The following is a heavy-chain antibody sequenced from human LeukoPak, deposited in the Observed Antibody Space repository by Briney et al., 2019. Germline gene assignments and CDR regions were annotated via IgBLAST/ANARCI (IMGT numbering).Heavy chain of an antibody. Sequence: GGSLRLFCAASGFTFSSYTMSWVRQAPGKGLEWVSAISGNAGIIYNADSVKGRFTISRDNSKNTLYLQMNSLRAEDTAVYYCAKDYYVPNYWGQGTLVPVSS. D-gene: IGHD3-22*01. CDR2: ISGNAGII. CDR1: GFTFSSYT. J-gene: IGHJ4*02. CDR3: AKDYYVPNY. V-gene: IGHV3-23*01.